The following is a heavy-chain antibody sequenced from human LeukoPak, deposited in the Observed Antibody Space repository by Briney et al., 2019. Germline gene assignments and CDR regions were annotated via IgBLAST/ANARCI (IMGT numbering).Heavy chain of an antibody. D-gene: IGHD5-12*01. Sequence: GASVKVSCRASGYTFNGNFLHWVRQAPGQGLEWMGWINPQSGGTVYAQKFQGRVTMTRDTSLSTAYMELSRLRSEDTAVYYCARNSLADRGYSGYDLWGQGTLVTVSS. CDR2: INPQSGGT. CDR1: GYTFNGNF. CDR3: ARNSLADRGYSGYDL. V-gene: IGHV1-2*02. J-gene: IGHJ4*02.